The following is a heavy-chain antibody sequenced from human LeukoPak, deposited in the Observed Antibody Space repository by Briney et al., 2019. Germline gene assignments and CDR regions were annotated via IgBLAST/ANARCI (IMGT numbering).Heavy chain of an antibody. CDR2: IRYDGSNK. V-gene: IGHV3-30*02. CDR1: GFTFSSYG. J-gene: IGHJ4*02. D-gene: IGHD3-22*01. Sequence: GGSLRLSCAASGFTFSSYGMHWVRQAPGKGLEGVAFIRYDGSNKYYADSVKGRFTISRDNSKNTLYLQMNSLRAEDTAVYYCAKDWYYYDSSGFIWGQGTLVTVSS. CDR3: AKDWYYYDSSGFI.